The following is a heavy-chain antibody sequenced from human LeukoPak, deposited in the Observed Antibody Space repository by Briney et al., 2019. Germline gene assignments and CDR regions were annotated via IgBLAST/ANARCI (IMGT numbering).Heavy chain of an antibody. CDR3: TRVEMATIEAFDI. V-gene: IGHV3-49*04. Sequence: GGSLILSCTASGFTLGDYAMSWVRQAPGKGLEGVGFIRSKAYGGKTEYAASVKGRFTISRDDSKSIAYLQMNSLKTEDTAVYYCTRVEMATIEAFDIWGQGTMVTVSS. D-gene: IGHD5-24*01. CDR2: IRSKAYGGKT. CDR1: GFTLGDYA. J-gene: IGHJ3*02.